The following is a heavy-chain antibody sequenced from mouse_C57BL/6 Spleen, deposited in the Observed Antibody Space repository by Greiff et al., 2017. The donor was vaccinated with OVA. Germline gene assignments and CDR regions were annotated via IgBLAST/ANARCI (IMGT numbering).Heavy chain of an antibody. D-gene: IGHD2-3*01. CDR3: TRDRNYCFDY. CDR2: ISSGGDYI. CDR1: GFTFSSYA. V-gene: IGHV5-9-1*02. Sequence: EVKVVESGAGLVKPGGSLKLSCAASGFTFSSYAMSWVRQTPEKRLEWVAYISSGGDYIYYADTVKGRFTISRDNARNTLYLQMSSLKSEDTAMYYCTRDRNYCFDYWGQGTTLTVSS. J-gene: IGHJ2*01.